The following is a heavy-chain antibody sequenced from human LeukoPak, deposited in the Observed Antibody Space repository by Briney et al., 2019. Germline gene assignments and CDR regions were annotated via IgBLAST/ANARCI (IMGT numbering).Heavy chain of an antibody. CDR3: ARQSIAARGYYYYMDV. CDR1: GGSISSSSYY. Sequence: SETLSLTCTVSGGSISSSSYYWGWICQPPGKGLEWIGSIYYNGSTHYNPSLKSRVTISVDTSKNQFSLKLSSVTAADTAAYYCARQSIAARGYYYYMDVWGKGTTVTVSS. D-gene: IGHD6-6*01. V-gene: IGHV4-39*01. J-gene: IGHJ6*03. CDR2: IYYNGST.